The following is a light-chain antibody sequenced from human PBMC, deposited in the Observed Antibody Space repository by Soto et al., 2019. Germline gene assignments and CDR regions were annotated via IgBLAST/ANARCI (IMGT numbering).Light chain of an antibody. CDR3: QQYYSTPLT. J-gene: IGKJ4*01. CDR1: QTVLYSSNNKNY. V-gene: IGKV4-1*01. CDR2: WAS. Sequence: DIVMTQSPDSLAVTLGERATINCKASQTVLYSSNNKNYLAWYQQKPGQPPKLLIYWASTRQSGVPDRFSGSGSGTDFTLTISSLPAEDVAVYSCQQYYSTPLTFGGGTKV.